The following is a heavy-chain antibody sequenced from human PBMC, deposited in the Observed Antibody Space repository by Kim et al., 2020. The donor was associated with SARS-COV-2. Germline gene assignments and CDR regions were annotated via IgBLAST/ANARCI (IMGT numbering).Heavy chain of an antibody. J-gene: IGHJ6*02. D-gene: IGHD5-12*01. Sequence: KSRVTISVDTSKNQFSLKLSSVTAADTAVYYCARGGGYNSYYYYYYGMDVWGQGTTVTVSS. V-gene: IGHV4-34*01. CDR3: ARGGGYNSYYYYYYGMDV.